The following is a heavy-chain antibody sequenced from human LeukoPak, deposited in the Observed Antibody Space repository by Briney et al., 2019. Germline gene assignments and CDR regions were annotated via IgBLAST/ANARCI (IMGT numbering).Heavy chain of an antibody. CDR3: ARRTPVKDAFDI. V-gene: IGHV4-59*08. CDR2: IYYSGST. D-gene: IGHD1-14*01. CDR1: GGSISSYY. J-gene: IGHJ3*02. Sequence: SETLSLTCTVSGGSISSYYWSWIRQPPGKGLEWIGYIYYSGSTNYNPSLKSRVTISVDTSKNQFSLKLSSVTAADTAVYYCARRTPVKDAFDIWGQGTMVTVSS.